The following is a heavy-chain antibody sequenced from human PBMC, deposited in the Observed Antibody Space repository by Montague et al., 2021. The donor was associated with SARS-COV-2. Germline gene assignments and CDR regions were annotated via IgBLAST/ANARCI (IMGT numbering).Heavy chain of an antibody. J-gene: IGHJ4*02. CDR1: VHSIWSSDW. CDR3: ARSQKTISGNLIPPYYFDF. CDR2: IYHSGST. D-gene: IGHD3-3*01. Sequence: SETLSLTCSVSVHSIWSSDWWTWVRQPPGKGLEWIGEIYHSGSTTYNPSLKSRVTISVVKSKNQFSLTLTSLTAADTAVYYCARSQKTISGNLIPPYYFDFGGQGALVTVSS. V-gene: IGHV4-4*02.